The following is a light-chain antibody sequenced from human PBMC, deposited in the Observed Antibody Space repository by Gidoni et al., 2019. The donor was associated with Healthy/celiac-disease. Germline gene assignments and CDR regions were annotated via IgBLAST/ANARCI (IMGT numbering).Light chain of an antibody. Sequence: DIQMTQSPSTLSASVGDRVTITCRASQSISSWLAWYQQKPGKAPKLLIYDASSLESGVPSRFSGSGSGTEFTLTISSLQPDDFATYYCQQYKSYYTCGQXTKLEIK. CDR2: DAS. CDR3: QQYKSYYT. CDR1: QSISSW. J-gene: IGKJ2*01. V-gene: IGKV1-5*01.